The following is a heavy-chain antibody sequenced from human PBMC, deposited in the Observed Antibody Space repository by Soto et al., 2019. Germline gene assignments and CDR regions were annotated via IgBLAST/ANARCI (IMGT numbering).Heavy chain of an antibody. V-gene: IGHV4-4*02. CDR1: SGSISSSNW. D-gene: IGHD3-16*02. CDR2: IYHSGST. CDR3: ARDRYDYIWGSYRPHAFAI. Sequence: QVQLQESGPGLVKPSGTLSLTCAVSSGSISSSNWWSWVRQPPGKGLEWIGEIYHSGSTNYNPSLKSRVTISVDKSKNQFSLKLSSVTAADTAVYYCARDRYDYIWGSYRPHAFAIWGQGTMVTVSS. J-gene: IGHJ3*02.